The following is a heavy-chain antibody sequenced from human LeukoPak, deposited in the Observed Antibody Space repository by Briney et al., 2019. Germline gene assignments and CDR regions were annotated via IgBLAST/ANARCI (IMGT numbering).Heavy chain of an antibody. Sequence: GGSLRLSCAASGFTFSDYYTSWIRQAPGKGLEWVSYISSSGSTIYYADSVKGRFTISRDNAKNSLYLQMNSLRAEDTAVYYCARDRRFGELLSQFDYWGQGTLVTVSS. CDR3: ARDRRFGELLSQFDY. V-gene: IGHV3-11*01. CDR2: ISSSGSTI. J-gene: IGHJ4*02. D-gene: IGHD3-10*01. CDR1: GFTFSDYY.